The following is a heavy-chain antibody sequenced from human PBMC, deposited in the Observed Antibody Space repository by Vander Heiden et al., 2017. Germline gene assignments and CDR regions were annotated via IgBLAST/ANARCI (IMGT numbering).Heavy chain of an antibody. J-gene: IGHJ4*02. D-gene: IGHD3-16*02. Sequence: EVQLVQSGAEVKKPGESLKISCKGSGYSFTSYWIGWVRQLPGKGLEWMGIIYPGDSDTRYSPSFQGQVTISADKSISTADLKWSSMKASETAMYYCAIHMITCGGVIVNFDYWGQGTMVTVSS. CDR2: IYPGDSDT. CDR3: AIHMITCGGVIVNFDY. V-gene: IGHV5-51*01. CDR1: GYSFTSYW.